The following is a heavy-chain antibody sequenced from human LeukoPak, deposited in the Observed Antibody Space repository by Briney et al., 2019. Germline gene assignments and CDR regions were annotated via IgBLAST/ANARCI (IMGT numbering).Heavy chain of an antibody. CDR2: IYYSGST. V-gene: IGHV4-59*01. D-gene: IGHD3-22*01. CDR1: GGSISSYY. Sequence: SETLSLTCTVSGGSISSYYWSWIRQPPGKGLEWIGYIYYSGSTNYNPSLRSRVTISVDTSKNQFSLKLSSVTAADTAVYYCARQTKPYDSSGYYYDYWGQGTLVTVSS. CDR3: ARQTKPYDSSGYYYDY. J-gene: IGHJ4*02.